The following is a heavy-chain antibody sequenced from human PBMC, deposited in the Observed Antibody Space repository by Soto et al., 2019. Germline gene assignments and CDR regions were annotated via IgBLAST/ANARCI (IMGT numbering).Heavy chain of an antibody. Sequence: QITLKESGPTLVKPTQTLTLTCTFSGFSLSTSGVGVGWIRQPPGKALEWLALIYWDDDKRYSPSLKSRLTTSKDTSKNQVVLTAANMDPVDTATYYCAHSLGYGGNSEFDYWGQGTLVTVSS. V-gene: IGHV2-5*02. CDR1: GFSLSTSGVG. CDR2: IYWDDDK. CDR3: AHSLGYGGNSEFDY. J-gene: IGHJ4*01. D-gene: IGHD4-17*01.